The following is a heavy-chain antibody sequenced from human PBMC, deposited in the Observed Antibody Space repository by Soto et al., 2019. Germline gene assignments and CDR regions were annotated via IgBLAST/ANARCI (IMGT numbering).Heavy chain of an antibody. Sequence: GPTLVNPTQTLTLTCTLSGFSLITSGMCVTWICQPPGKALEWLALVDGDDDKSYSTSLKTRLTISKQTAKDHVGLTMTNLDHMHSASWFWSRGYTRSLLDADSWG. CDR3: SRGYTRSLLDADS. J-gene: IGHJ5*01. CDR1: GFSLITSGMC. D-gene: IGHD5-12*01. CDR2: VDGDDDK. V-gene: IGHV2-70*01.